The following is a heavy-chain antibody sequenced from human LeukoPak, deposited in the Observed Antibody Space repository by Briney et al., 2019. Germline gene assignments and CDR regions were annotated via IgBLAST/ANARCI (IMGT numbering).Heavy chain of an antibody. D-gene: IGHD3-3*01. Sequence: KSSETLSLTCAVYGGSFSGYYWSWTRQPPGKGLEWIGEINHSGSTNYNPSLKSRVTISVDTSKNQFSLKLSSVTAADTAVYYCARDQFGVVNFYYYGMDVWGQGTTVTVSS. CDR1: GGSFSGYY. V-gene: IGHV4-34*09. CDR3: ARDQFGVVNFYYYGMDV. CDR2: INHSGST. J-gene: IGHJ6*02.